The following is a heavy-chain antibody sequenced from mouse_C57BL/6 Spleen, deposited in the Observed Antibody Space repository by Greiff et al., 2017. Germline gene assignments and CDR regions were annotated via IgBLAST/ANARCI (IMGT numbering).Heavy chain of an antibody. CDR2: ISSGSSTT. V-gene: IGHV5-17*01. CDR1: GFTFSGYG. CDR3: ARREGKNAMDY. Sequence: EVQGVESGGGLVKPGGSLKLSCAASGFTFSGYGMHWVRQAPGKGLEWVAYISSGSSTTYYADTVKGRFTISRDNAKSTVFLHRSSLRSEDTAMYYCARREGKNAMDYWGQGTSVTVSS. J-gene: IGHJ4*01. D-gene: IGHD2-1*01.